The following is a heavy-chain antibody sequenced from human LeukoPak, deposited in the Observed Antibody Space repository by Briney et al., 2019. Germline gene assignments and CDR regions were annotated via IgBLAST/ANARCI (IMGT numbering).Heavy chain of an antibody. CDR2: IKQDGSEK. D-gene: IGHD3-10*01. J-gene: IGHJ4*02. CDR3: ARVTQVRKLNYFDY. Sequence: GGSLRLSCAASGFTFSSYWMSWVRQAPGKGLEWVANIKQDGSEKYYVDSVKGRFTISRDNAKNSLYLQMNSLRAEDTAVYYCARVTQVRKLNYFDYWGQGTLVTVPS. CDR1: GFTFSSYW. V-gene: IGHV3-7*01.